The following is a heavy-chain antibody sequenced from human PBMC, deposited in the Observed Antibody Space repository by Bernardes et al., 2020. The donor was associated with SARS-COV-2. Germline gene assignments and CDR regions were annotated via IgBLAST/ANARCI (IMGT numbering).Heavy chain of an antibody. CDR2: ISDSAITT. D-gene: IGHD2-8*01. Sequence: GSLRLFGAASGFTFSSCVMSWVRQAPGKGLEWVSGISDSAITTYYADSVKGRFTISRANSKNTLYLQMNSLRAEDTAVYYCARTPYCANGICYTQYYFDYWGQGTLVTVSS. CDR3: ARTPYCANGICYTQYYFDY. J-gene: IGHJ4*02. CDR1: GFTFSSCV. V-gene: IGHV3-23*01.